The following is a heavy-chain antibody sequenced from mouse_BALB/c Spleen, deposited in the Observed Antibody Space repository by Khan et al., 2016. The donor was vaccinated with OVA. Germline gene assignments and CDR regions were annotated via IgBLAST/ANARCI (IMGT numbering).Heavy chain of an antibody. D-gene: IGHD2-4*01. Sequence: QVQLKESGPGLVAPSQSLSITCTVSGFSLTSYGVGWVRQPPGKGLEWLGVIWGDGSTNYHSALISRLNTNKDNSKSQFFLKLNSLPTDDTATYYCALYDYGRAWFAYWGQGTLVTVSA. CDR3: ALYDYGRAWFAY. CDR1: GFSLTSYG. CDR2: IWGDGST. V-gene: IGHV2-3*01. J-gene: IGHJ3*01.